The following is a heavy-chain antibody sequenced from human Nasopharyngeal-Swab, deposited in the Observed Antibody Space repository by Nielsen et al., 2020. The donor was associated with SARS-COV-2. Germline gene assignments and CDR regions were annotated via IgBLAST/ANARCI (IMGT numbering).Heavy chain of an antibody. J-gene: IGHJ4*02. CDR1: GFTLSSYW. D-gene: IGHD6-19*01. V-gene: IGHV3-74*01. Sequence: GGSLRLSCAASGFTLSSYWMHWVRQAPGKGLVWVSRINRDGSSTSYADSVKGRFTISRENAKNTPYLQMNSLRVEDTAVYYCARETAVAGDYYCDYWGQGTLVAVSS. CDR2: INRDGSST. CDR3: ARETAVAGDYYCDY.